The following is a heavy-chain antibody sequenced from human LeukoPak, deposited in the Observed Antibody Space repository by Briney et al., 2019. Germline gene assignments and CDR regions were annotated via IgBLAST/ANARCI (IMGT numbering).Heavy chain of an antibody. CDR1: GGSISSYY. Sequence: SETLSLTCTVSGGSISSYYWSWIRQPPGKGLEWIGYIYYSGSTNYNPSLKSRVTISVDTSKSQFSLKLSSVTAADTALYYCARGVVGVIEVRVYYVDYWGQGTLVTVSS. CDR3: ARGVVGVIEVRVYYVDY. J-gene: IGHJ4*02. D-gene: IGHD3-3*01. CDR2: IYYSGST. V-gene: IGHV4-59*12.